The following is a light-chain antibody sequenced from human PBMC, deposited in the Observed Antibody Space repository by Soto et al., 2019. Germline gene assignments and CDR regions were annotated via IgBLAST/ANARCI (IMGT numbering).Light chain of an antibody. J-gene: IGKJ4*01. Sequence: IRMTQSPSSFSASTGDRVTITCRASQGINSWLAWYQQKPGKAPKLLIYDASNLETGVPSRFSGSGSGTDFTFTISSLQPEDIATYYCQQYDNLPLTFGGGTKVDIK. CDR2: DAS. V-gene: IGKV1-33*01. CDR3: QQYDNLPLT. CDR1: QGINSW.